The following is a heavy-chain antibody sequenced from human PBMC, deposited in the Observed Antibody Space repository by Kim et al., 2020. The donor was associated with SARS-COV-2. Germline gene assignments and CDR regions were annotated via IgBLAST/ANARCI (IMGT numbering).Heavy chain of an antibody. J-gene: IGHJ4*02. Sequence: GESLKICCKGSGYSFTSYWISWVRQMPGKGLEWMGRIDPSDAYTNYSPSFQSHVTISADKSISTAYLQWSSLKASDTAMYYCARQGYCSGGSCYTQGYWGQGTLVTVSS. CDR2: IDPSDAYT. V-gene: IGHV5-10-1*01. CDR3: ARQGYCSGGSCYTQGY. D-gene: IGHD2-15*01. CDR1: GYSFTSYW.